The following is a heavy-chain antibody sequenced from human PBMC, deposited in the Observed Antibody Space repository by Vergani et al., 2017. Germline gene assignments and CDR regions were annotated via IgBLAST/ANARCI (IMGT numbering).Heavy chain of an antibody. Sequence: EVQMVESGGGLVKPGGSLRLSCVASGFTFSHYSMNWVRQAPGKGLEWVSSISGNNDEVYYADSVKGRFTISRDNAKNSLYLDMSSLRAEDTAVYYCARDRGDWRYSRYFYNYYMDVWGKGTTVTVSS. J-gene: IGHJ6*03. D-gene: IGHD2-8*02. CDR1: GFTFSHYS. CDR3: ARDRGDWRYSRYFYNYYMDV. CDR2: ISGNNDEV. V-gene: IGHV3-21*01.